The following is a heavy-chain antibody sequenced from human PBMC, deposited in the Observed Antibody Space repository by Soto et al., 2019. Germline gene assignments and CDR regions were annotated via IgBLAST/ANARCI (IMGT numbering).Heavy chain of an antibody. Sequence: SETLSLTCTVSGGSISSYYWSWIRQPPGKGLEWIGYIYYSGSTNYNPSLKSRVTISVDTSKNQFSLKLSSVTAADTAVYYCARMYYYDSSGYLDYWGQGTLVTVSS. CDR2: IYYSGST. CDR3: ARMYYYDSSGYLDY. J-gene: IGHJ4*02. V-gene: IGHV4-59*01. D-gene: IGHD3-22*01. CDR1: GGSISSYY.